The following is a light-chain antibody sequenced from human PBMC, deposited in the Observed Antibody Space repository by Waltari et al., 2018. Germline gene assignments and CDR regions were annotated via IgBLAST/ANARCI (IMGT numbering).Light chain of an antibody. CDR2: GGS. Sequence: WNQQNPGAAPHLMVYGGSKRPSGGSNRCSGYRSGNTPSLTISGLQAEDEADYYCCSYAASSVRVFGGGTKLTVL. V-gene: IGLV2-23*01. J-gene: IGLJ3*02. CDR3: CSYAASSVRV.